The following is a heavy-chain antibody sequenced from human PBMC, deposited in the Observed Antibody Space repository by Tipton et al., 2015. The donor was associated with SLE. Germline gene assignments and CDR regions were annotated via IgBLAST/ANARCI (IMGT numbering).Heavy chain of an antibody. CDR3: AREFRGVGGLDY. V-gene: IGHV3-13*01. D-gene: IGHD1-26*01. CDR1: GFTFSSYD. Sequence: GSLRLSCAASGFTFSSYDMHWVRQATGKGLEWVSAIGTAGDTYYPGSVKGRFTISRENAKNSLYLQMNSLRAGDTAVYYCAREFRGVGGLDYWGQGTLVTVSS. CDR2: IGTAGDT. J-gene: IGHJ4*02.